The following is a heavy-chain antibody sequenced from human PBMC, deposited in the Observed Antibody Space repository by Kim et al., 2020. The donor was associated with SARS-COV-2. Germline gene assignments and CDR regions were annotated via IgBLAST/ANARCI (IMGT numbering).Heavy chain of an antibody. D-gene: IGHD6-13*01. Sequence: GGSLRLSCAASGFTFSDYYMSWIRQAPGKGLEWVSYISSSGSTIYYADSVKGRFTISRDNAKNSLYLQMNSLRAEDTAVYYCARRPIAAARGKPPYGMDVWGQGTTVTVSS. V-gene: IGHV3-11*01. J-gene: IGHJ6*02. CDR3: ARRPIAAARGKPPYGMDV. CDR2: ISSSGSTI. CDR1: GFTFSDYY.